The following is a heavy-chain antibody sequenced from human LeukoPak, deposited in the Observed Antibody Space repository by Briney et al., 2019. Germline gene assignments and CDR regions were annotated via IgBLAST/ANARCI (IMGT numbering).Heavy chain of an antibody. V-gene: IGHV3-48*02. J-gene: IGHJ6*03. Sequence: GGSLRLSCGASGFTFSSYAMGWVRQAPGKGLGWISYIGSSGSAGGNIYYAVSVKGRFTVSRDNAKDSLFLQMNSPQDADTAVYYCARAPTPYFTYYMDVWGKGTTVTVSS. CDR1: GFTFSSYA. CDR3: ARAPTPYFTYYMDV. CDR2: IGSSGSAGGNI. D-gene: IGHD2-21*01.